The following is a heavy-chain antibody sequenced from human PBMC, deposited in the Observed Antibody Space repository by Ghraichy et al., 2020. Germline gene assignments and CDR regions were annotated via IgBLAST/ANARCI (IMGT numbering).Heavy chain of an antibody. CDR2: ISGRGGNT. J-gene: IGHJ4*02. CDR1: GFTFSSYA. Sequence: GGSLRLSCAASGFTFSSYAMSWVRQAPGKGLEWVSAISGRGGNTYYADSVKGRFTISRDNSKNTLYLQMNSLRAEDTAVYYCAKDRIDGTVTPVFDYWGQGTLVTVSS. V-gene: IGHV3-23*01. D-gene: IGHD4-17*01. CDR3: AKDRIDGTVTPVFDY.